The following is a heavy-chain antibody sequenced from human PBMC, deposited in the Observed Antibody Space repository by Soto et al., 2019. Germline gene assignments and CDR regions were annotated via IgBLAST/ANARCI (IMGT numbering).Heavy chain of an antibody. V-gene: IGHV2-5*02. J-gene: IGHJ4*02. CDR2: IYWDDDK. Sequence: SGPTLVNPTQALALTCTFSGFSLSTSGVGVGWIRQPPGKALEWLALIYWDDDKRYSPSLKSRLTITKDTSKNQVVLTMTNMDPVDTATYYCAHSLGYYDSSGSIKYFDYWGQGTPVTVSS. CDR1: GFSLSTSGVG. D-gene: IGHD3-22*01. CDR3: AHSLGYYDSSGSIKYFDY.